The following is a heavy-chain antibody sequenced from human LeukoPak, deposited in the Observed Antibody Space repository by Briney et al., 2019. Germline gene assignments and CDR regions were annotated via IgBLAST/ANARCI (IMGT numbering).Heavy chain of an antibody. CDR3: AREKRRGVVAAQGESWFDP. V-gene: IGHV4-39*07. CDR2: IYHSGST. CDR1: GGSISSSSYY. Sequence: PSETLSLTCTVSGGSISSSSYYWGWIRQPPGKGLEWIGSIYHSGSTYYNPSLKSRVTISVDRSKNQFSLKLSSVTAADTAVYYCAREKRRGVVAAQGESWFDPWGQGTLVTVSS. J-gene: IGHJ5*02. D-gene: IGHD2-15*01.